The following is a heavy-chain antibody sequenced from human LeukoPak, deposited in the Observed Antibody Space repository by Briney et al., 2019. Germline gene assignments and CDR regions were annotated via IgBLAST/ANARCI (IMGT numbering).Heavy chain of an antibody. D-gene: IGHD3-10*01. CDR3: ARDRPRITMVRGVFDP. CDR2: INPSGGST. J-gene: IGHJ5*02. Sequence: ASVKVSCKASGYXFTSYYMHWVRQAPGQGLEWMGIINPSGGSTSYAQKFQGRVTMTRDTSTSTVYMELSSLRSEDTAVYYCARDRPRITMVRGVFDPWGQGTLVTVSS. CDR1: GYXFTSYY. V-gene: IGHV1-46*01.